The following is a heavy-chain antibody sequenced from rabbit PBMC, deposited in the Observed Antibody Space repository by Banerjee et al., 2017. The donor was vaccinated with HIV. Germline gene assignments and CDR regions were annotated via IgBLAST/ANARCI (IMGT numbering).Heavy chain of an antibody. CDR1: GFDFSGYG. J-gene: IGHJ3*01. D-gene: IGHD4-2*01. Sequence: QEQLVESGGGLVQPGGSLKLSCKASGFDFSGYGVSWVRQAPGKGLEYIGYISYGGSTWYASWVNGRFTISRSTSLNTVDLKMTSLTAADTATYFCARGVGSLLIRLDLWGQGTLVTVS. V-gene: IGHV1S47*01. CDR2: ISYGGST. CDR3: ARGVGSLLIRLDL.